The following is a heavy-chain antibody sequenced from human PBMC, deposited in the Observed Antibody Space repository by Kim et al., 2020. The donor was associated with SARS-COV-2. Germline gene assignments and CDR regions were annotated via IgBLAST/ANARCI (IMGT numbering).Heavy chain of an antibody. CDR1: GAPISDYD. CDR2: IYYTGST. Sequence: SETLFLTCTVSGAPISDYDWSWIRQSPGKRLEWIGYIYYTGSTNYNPSLKSRVSISVDSSKNQFSLQLSSVTAADTAIYYCARDRAGDVWGQGTTVTVSS. D-gene: IGHD6-19*01. J-gene: IGHJ6*02. CDR3: ARDRAGDV. V-gene: IGHV4-59*13.